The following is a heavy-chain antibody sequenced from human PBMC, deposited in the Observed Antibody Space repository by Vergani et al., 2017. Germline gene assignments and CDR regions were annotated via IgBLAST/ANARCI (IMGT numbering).Heavy chain of an antibody. V-gene: IGHV3-30*04. Sequence: QVQLVESGGGVVQPGRSLRLSCAASGFTFSSYAMHWVRQAPGKGLEWVAVISYDGSNKYYADSVKGRFTISRDNSKNTLYLQMNSLRAEDTAVYYCARELSYYYGAGSYWNYGMDVWGQGP. CDR1: GFTFSSYA. CDR2: ISYDGSNK. CDR3: ARELSYYYGAGSYWNYGMDV. D-gene: IGHD3-10*01. J-gene: IGHJ6*02.